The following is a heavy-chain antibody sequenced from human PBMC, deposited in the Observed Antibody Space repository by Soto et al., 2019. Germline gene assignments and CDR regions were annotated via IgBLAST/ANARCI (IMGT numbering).Heavy chain of an antibody. CDR1: GFTFSSYA. J-gene: IGHJ4*02. V-gene: IGHV3-23*01. CDR3: AKGLGNSWIQLWSAFDY. CDR2: ISGSGGST. Sequence: GGSLRLSCAASGFTFSSYAMSWVRQAPGKGLEWVSAISGSGGSTYYADSVKGRFTISRDNSKNTLYLQMNSLRAEDTAVYYCAKGLGNSWIQLWSAFDYWGQGTLVTVSS. D-gene: IGHD5-18*01.